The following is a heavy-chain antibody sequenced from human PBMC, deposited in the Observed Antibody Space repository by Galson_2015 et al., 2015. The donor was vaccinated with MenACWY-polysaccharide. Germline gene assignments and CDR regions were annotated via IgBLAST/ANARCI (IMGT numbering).Heavy chain of an antibody. V-gene: IGHV3-21*01. CDR2: ISSSSSYI. CDR1: GFTFSSYS. CDR3: ARDLSSIILMDTAMVRLGYGMDV. D-gene: IGHD5-18*01. J-gene: IGHJ6*02. Sequence: SLRLSCAASGFTFSSYSMNWVRQAPGKGLEWVSSISSSSSYIYYADSVKGRFTISRDNAKNSLYLQMNSLRAEDTAVYYCARDLSSIILMDTAMVRLGYGMDVWGQGTTVTVSS.